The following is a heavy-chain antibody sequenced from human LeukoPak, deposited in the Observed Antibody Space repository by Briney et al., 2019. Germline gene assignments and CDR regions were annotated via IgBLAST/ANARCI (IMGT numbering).Heavy chain of an antibody. J-gene: IGHJ5*02. V-gene: IGHV3-11*06. D-gene: IGHD3-9*01. CDR1: GFTFSDYY. Sequence: GRSLRLSCAASGFTFSDYYMSWIRQARGKGLEWVSYISSSSSYTNYADSVKGRFTISRDNAKNSLYLQMNSLRAEDTAAYYCARGGYYDILTGLNWFDPWGQGTLVTVSP. CDR2: ISSSSSYT. CDR3: ARGGYYDILTGLNWFDP.